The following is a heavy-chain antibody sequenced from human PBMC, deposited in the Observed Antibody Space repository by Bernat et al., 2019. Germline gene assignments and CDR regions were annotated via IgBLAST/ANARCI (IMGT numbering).Heavy chain of an antibody. V-gene: IGHV3-66*01. J-gene: IGHJ5*02. D-gene: IGHD6-13*01. CDR1: GFTVSSNY. CDR2: IYSGGST. Sequence: EVQLVESGGGLVQPGGSLRLSCAASGFTVSSNYMSWVRQAPGKGLEWVSVIYSGGSTYYADSVKGRFTISRDNSKNTLYLQMNSLRAEDTAVYYCARETIAAAGTFDLWGQGTLVTVSS. CDR3: ARETIAAAGTFDL.